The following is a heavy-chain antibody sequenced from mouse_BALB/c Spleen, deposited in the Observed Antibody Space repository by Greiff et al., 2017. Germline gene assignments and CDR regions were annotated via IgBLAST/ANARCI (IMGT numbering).Heavy chain of an antibody. Sequence: EVQLVESGGGLVKPGGSLKLSCAASGFTFSSYTMSWVRQTPEKRLEWVATISSGGSYTYYPDSVKGRFTISRDNAKNTLYLQMSSLKSEDTAMYYCTRDYGNPPWFAYWGQGTLVTVSA. D-gene: IGHD2-1*01. CDR2: ISSGGSYT. CDR3: TRDYGNPPWFAY. J-gene: IGHJ3*01. CDR1: GFTFSSYT. V-gene: IGHV5-6-4*01.